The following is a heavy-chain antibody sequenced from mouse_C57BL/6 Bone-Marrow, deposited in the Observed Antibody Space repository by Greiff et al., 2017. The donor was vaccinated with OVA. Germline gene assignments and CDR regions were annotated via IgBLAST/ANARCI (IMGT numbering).Heavy chain of an antibody. V-gene: IGHV5-9-1*02. D-gene: IGHD1-1*01. J-gene: IGHJ1*03. CDR1: GFTFSSYA. CDR3: TRDRITTVVATEYFDV. CDR2: ISSGGDYI. Sequence: EVKVVDSGEGLVKPGGSLKLSCAASGFTFSSYAMSWVRQTPEKRLEWVAYISSGGDYIYYADTVKGRFTISRDNARNTLYLQMSSLKSEDTAMYYCTRDRITTVVATEYFDVWGTGTTVTVSS.